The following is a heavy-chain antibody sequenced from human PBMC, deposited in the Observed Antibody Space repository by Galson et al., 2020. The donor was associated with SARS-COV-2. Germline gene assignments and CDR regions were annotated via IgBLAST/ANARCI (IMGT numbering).Heavy chain of an antibody. V-gene: IGHV3-30*18. J-gene: IGHJ5*02. CDR2: ILYDGSNK. D-gene: IGHD6-19*01. CDR3: AKDLMGSSGWYGGAWFDP. CDR1: GFTFSSYG. Sequence: GESLKISCAASGFTFSSYGMHWVRQAPGKGLEWVAVILYDGSNKYYADSVKGRFTISRDNSKNTLYLQMNSLRAEDTAVYYCAKDLMGSSGWYGGAWFDPWGQGTLVTVSS.